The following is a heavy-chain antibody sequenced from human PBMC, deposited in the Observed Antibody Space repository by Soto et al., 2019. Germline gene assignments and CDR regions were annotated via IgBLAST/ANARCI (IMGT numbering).Heavy chain of an antibody. CDR2: IKTDGSST. V-gene: IGHV3-74*01. CDR1: GFTFSSYW. J-gene: IGHJ5*02. Sequence: GALRLSCAASGFTFSSYWMHWVRQAPGKGLVWVSRIKTDGSSTNYADSVKGRFTISRDNAKNTLYLQMNSLRPEDTAVYYCTREKFDPWGQGTLVTVSS. CDR3: TREKFDP.